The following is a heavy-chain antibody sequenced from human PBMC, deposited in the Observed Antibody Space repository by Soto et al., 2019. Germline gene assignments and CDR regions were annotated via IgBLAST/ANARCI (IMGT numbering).Heavy chain of an antibody. D-gene: IGHD2-2*01. CDR3: ATTLMRYCSSTSCYPLRYYYYGMDV. CDR1: GYSFTSYW. CDR2: IVPSDSYT. V-gene: IGHV5-10-1*01. Sequence: GESLKISCKGSGYSFTSYWISWVRQMPGKGLEWMGRIVPSDSYTNYSPSFQGHVTISADKSISTAYLQWSSLKASDTAMYYCATTLMRYCSSTSCYPLRYYYYGMDVWGQGTTVTVSS. J-gene: IGHJ6*02.